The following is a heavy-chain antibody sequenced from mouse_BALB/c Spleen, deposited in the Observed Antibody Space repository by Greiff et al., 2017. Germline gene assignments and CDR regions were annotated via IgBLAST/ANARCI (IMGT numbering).Heavy chain of an antibody. Sequence: EVKLLESGGGLVQPGGSLNLSCAASGFDFSRYWMSWARQAPGKGQEWIGEINPGSSTINYTPSLKDKFIISRDNAKNTLYLQMSKVRSEDTALYYCARLADYYGSSYWYFDVWGAGTTVTVSS. CDR2: INPGSSTI. CDR3: ARLADYYGSSYWYFDV. CDR1: GFDFSRYW. V-gene: IGHV4-2*02. J-gene: IGHJ1*01. D-gene: IGHD1-1*01.